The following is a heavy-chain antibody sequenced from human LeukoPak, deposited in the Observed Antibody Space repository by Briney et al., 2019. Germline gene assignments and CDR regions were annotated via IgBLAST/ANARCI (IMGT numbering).Heavy chain of an antibody. CDR3: ARGRYYGMDV. Sequence: PGGSLRLSCAASGFTFTSYWMHWVRQAPGKGLVWVSRVNSDGSSTTYADSAKGRFTISRDNAKNTLYLQMNSLRAEDTAVYYCARGRYYGMDVWGQGTTVTVSS. CDR2: VNSDGSST. V-gene: IGHV3-74*01. CDR1: GFTFTSYW. J-gene: IGHJ6*02.